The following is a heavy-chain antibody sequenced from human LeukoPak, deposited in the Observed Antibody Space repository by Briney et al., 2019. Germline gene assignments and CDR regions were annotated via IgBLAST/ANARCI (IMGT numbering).Heavy chain of an antibody. CDR2: IYYSGGT. J-gene: IGHJ4*02. Sequence: SETLSLTCTVSGGSISSSSYYWGWIRQPPGKGLEWIGSIYYSGGTYYNPSLKSRVTISVDTSKNQFSLKLSSVTAADTAVYYCARTDYGGNSEDYWGQGTLVTVSS. CDR1: GGSISSSSYY. V-gene: IGHV4-39*01. CDR3: ARTDYGGNSEDY. D-gene: IGHD4-23*01.